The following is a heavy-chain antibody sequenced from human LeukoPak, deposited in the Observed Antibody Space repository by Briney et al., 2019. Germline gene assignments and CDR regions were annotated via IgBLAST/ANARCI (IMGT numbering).Heavy chain of an antibody. Sequence: TSETLSLTCTVSGGSISSYYWSWIRQPPGKSLEWIGYIYYSGTTNYNPSLKSRVTISVDTSKNQFSLNLSSVTAADTAVYYCARGRDPGGWFDPWGQGTLVTVSS. CDR2: IYYSGTT. D-gene: IGHD3-10*01. J-gene: IGHJ5*02. CDR1: GGSISSYY. V-gene: IGHV4-59*01. CDR3: ARGRDPGGWFDP.